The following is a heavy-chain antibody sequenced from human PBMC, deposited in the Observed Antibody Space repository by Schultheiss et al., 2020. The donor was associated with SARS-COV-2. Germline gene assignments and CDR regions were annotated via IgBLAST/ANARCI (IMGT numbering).Heavy chain of an antibody. V-gene: IGHV3-21*01. CDR2: ISAGSSNT. CDR1: GFTFNNAW. D-gene: IGHD6-6*01. CDR3: ARHKWSSNSSPADC. J-gene: IGHJ4*02. Sequence: GESLKISCAASGFTFNNAWMSWVRQAPGKGLEWVSFISAGSSNTYSADSVKGRFTMSRDNAKNSLYMQMNSLRAEDTAVYYCARHKWSSNSSPADCWGQGTLVTVSS.